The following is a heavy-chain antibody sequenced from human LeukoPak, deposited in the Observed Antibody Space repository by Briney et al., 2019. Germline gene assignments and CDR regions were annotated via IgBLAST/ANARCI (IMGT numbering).Heavy chain of an antibody. D-gene: IGHD4-11*01. V-gene: IGHV4-31*03. CDR3: ARDMTTVTYAFDI. CDR1: GGSISSGGSY. CDR2: IYYSGST. Sequence: SETLSLTCTVSGGSISSGGSYWSWIRQHPGKGLEWIGYIYYSGSTYYNPSLKSRVTISVDTSKNQFSLKLSSVTAADTAVYYCARDMTTVTYAFDIWGQGAMVTVSS. J-gene: IGHJ3*02.